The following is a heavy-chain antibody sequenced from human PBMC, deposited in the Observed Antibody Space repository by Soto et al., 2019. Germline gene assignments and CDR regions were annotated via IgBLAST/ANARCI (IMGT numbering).Heavy chain of an antibody. CDR3: ARAGYCSSTSCSDAFDI. CDR2: INAGNGNT. V-gene: IGHV1-3*01. J-gene: IGHJ3*02. Sequence: ASVKVSCQASGYTFTSYAMHWVRQAPGQRLEWMGWINAGNGNTKYSQKFQGRVTITRDTSARTAYVELSSLRSEDTAVYYCARAGYCSSTSCSDAFDIWGQGTMVTVSS. D-gene: IGHD2-2*01. CDR1: GYTFTSYA.